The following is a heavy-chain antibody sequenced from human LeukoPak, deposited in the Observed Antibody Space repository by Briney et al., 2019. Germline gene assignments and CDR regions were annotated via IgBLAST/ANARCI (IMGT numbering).Heavy chain of an antibody. CDR3: ARSPYGDSTGPYYFDN. CDR1: GFTVSNKY. J-gene: IGHJ4*02. D-gene: IGHD4-17*01. Sequence: GGSLRLSCAASGFTVSNKYMSWVRQAPGKGLEWVSVIYGGGTTYYADSVEGRFTISRDNSKNTLYLQMNSLGAEDTAMYYCARSPYGDSTGPYYFDNWGQGTLVTVSS. V-gene: IGHV3-66*01. CDR2: IYGGGTT.